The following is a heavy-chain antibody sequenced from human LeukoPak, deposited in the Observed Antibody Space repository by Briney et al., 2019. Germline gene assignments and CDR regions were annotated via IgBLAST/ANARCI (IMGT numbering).Heavy chain of an antibody. CDR2: IYPRDGST. CDR3: AREAVAGTDAWFDP. Sequence: ASVKVSCKASGYTFTSNYIHWVRQAPGQGLEWMGMIYPRDGSTSYAQKFQGRVTVTRDTSTSTVHMELSGLRSEDTAVYYCAREAVAGTDAWFDPWGQGTLVTVSS. J-gene: IGHJ5*02. CDR1: GYTFTSNY. V-gene: IGHV1-46*01. D-gene: IGHD6-19*01.